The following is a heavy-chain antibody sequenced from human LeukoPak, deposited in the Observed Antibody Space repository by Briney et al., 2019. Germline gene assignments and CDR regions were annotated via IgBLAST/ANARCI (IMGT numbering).Heavy chain of an antibody. J-gene: IGHJ6*03. CDR1: GYSFTSYW. V-gene: IGHV5-51*01. CDR2: IYPGDSDT. CDR3: ARSSIGYYYYYYMDV. D-gene: IGHD6-6*01. Sequence: GESLKISCKGSGYSFTSYWIGWVRQMPGKGLEWMGIIYPGDSDTRYSPSFQGQVTISADKSISTAYLQWSSLKASDSAMYYCARSSIGYYYYYYMDVWGKGTTLTVSS.